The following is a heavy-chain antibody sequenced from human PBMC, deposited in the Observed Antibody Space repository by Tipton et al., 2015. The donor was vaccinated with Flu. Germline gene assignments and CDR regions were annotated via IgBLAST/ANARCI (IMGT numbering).Heavy chain of an antibody. CDR2: IYHSGST. V-gene: IGHV4-38-2*02. D-gene: IGHD1-26*01. CDR3: ARVLQWELRRGWFDP. CDR1: GYSISSGYY. J-gene: IGHJ5*02. Sequence: LRLSCTVSGYSISSGYYWGWIRQPPGKGLEWIGSIYHSGSTYYNPSLKSRVTISVDTSENQFSLKLSSVTAADTAVYYCARVLQWELRRGWFDPWGQGTLVTVSS.